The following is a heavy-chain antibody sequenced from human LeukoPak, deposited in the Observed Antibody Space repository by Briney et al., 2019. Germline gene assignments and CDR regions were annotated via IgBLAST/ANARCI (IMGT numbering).Heavy chain of an antibody. V-gene: IGHV4-39*02. J-gene: IGHJ4*02. CDR3: AREQVQAPPNFDY. D-gene: IGHD3-10*01. Sequence: SETLSLTCTVSGGSISSSSYYWGWIRQPPGKGLEWIGSIYYSGSTYYNPSLKSRVTISVDTSKNQFSLKLSSVTAADTAVYYCAREQVQAPPNFDYWGQGTLVTVSS. CDR1: GGSISSSSYY. CDR2: IYYSGST.